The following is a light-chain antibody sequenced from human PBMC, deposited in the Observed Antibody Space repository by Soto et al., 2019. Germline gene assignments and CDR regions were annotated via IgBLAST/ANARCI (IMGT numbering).Light chain of an antibody. V-gene: IGKV2-28*01. CDR2: LGS. Sequence: DIVMIQSPLALPVTPGEPASISCRSSQSLLHSNGYNYLDWYLQQPGQSPQLLIFLGSNRASGVPDRFSGSGSGTDFTLKISRVEAGAVGIYYCMQSLQAPQLTFGGGTRVEIK. CDR3: MQSLQAPQLT. CDR1: QSLLHSNGYNY. J-gene: IGKJ4*01.